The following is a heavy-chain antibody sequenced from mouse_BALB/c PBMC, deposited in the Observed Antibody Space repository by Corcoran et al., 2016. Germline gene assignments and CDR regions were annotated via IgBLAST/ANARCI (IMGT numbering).Heavy chain of an antibody. CDR2: INPYYGNT. D-gene: IGHD2-3*01. Sequence: EIQLQQTGPELVKPGASVKISCKASGYSFTDYIMLWVKQSHGKSLEWIGNINPYYGNTSYNLKFKGKATLTVDKSSSTAYMQLNSLTSEDSAVYYCARFDGYPDYYAMDYWGQGTSVTVSS. V-gene: IGHV1-39*01. J-gene: IGHJ4*01. CDR1: GYSFTDYI. CDR3: ARFDGYPDYYAMDY.